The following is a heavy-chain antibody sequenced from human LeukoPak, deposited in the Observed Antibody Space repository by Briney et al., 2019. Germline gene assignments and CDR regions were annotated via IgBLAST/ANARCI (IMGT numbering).Heavy chain of an antibody. J-gene: IGHJ2*01. CDR3: ARDSGLTYGSGSHRL. Sequence: ASVKVSCKASGYTFTGYYMHWVRQAPGQGLEWMGWINPNSGGTNYAQKFQGWVTMTRDTSISTAYMELRSLRSDDTAVYYCARDSGLTYGSGSHRLWGRGTLVTVSS. CDR1: GYTFTGYY. CDR2: INPNSGGT. V-gene: IGHV1-2*04. D-gene: IGHD3-10*01.